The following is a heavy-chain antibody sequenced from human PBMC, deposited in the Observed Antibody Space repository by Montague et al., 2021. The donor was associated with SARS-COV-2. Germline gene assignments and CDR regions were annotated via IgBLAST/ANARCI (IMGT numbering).Heavy chain of an antibody. CDR2: IWYDGSNK. Sequence: SLRLSCAASGFTFSSYGMHWVRQAPGKGLERVAVIWYDGSNKYYADSVKGRFTISRDNSKNTLYLQMNSLRAEDTAVYYCAREDVYGGNSGGMDVWGQGTTVTVSS. D-gene: IGHD4-23*01. V-gene: IGHV3-33*01. J-gene: IGHJ6*02. CDR1: GFTFSSYG. CDR3: AREDVYGGNSGGMDV.